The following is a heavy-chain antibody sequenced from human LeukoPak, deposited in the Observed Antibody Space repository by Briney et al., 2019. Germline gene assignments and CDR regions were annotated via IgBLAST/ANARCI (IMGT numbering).Heavy chain of an antibody. V-gene: IGHV3-21*01. CDR2: ISSSSSYI. CDR1: GFTFSSYA. Sequence: PGGSLRLSCAASGFTFSSYAMHWVRQAPGKGLEWVSSISSSSSYIYYADSVKGRFTISRDNAKNSLYLQMNSLRAEDTAVYYCARESHDYGDQTAFDYWGQGTLVTVSS. D-gene: IGHD4-17*01. J-gene: IGHJ4*02. CDR3: ARESHDYGDQTAFDY.